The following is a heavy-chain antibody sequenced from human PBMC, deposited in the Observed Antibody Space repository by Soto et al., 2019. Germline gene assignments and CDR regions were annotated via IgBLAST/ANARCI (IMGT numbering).Heavy chain of an antibody. CDR2: INPTSGGT. V-gene: IGHV1-46*01. D-gene: IGHD2-8*02. Sequence: ASVKVSCKASGYTFTSSYIHWVRQAPGQGPEWMGIINPTSGGTSYAQNLQGRVTMTRDTSTRTVYMELNSLRSDDTAVYYCARGPGASGLDVWGQGTTVTVSS. CDR1: GYTFTSSY. J-gene: IGHJ6*02. CDR3: ARGPGASGLDV.